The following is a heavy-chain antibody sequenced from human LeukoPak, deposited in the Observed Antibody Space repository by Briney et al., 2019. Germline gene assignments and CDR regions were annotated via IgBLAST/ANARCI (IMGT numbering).Heavy chain of an antibody. CDR2: IWYDGSNK. Sequence: PGGSLRLSCAASGFTFSSYGMHWVRQAPGKGLEWVAVIWYDGSNKYYADSVKGRFTISRDNSKNTLYLQMNSLRAEDTAVYYCARDSSSGWYNLGLGYWGQGTLVTVSS. CDR1: GFTFSSYG. J-gene: IGHJ4*02. V-gene: IGHV3-33*01. D-gene: IGHD6-19*01. CDR3: ARDSSSGWYNLGLGY.